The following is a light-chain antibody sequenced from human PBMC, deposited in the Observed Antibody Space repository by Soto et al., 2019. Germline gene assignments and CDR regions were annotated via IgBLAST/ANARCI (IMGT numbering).Light chain of an antibody. CDR3: QQSYSTPRT. V-gene: IGKV1-39*01. Sequence: DIQMTQSPSSLSASVGDRVTITCRASQSISSYLNWYQQKPGKAPKLLIYAAPSLQSGVPSRFSGSGSGTDFTLTISSLQPEDFATYYCQQSYSTPRTFGQATKVDIK. J-gene: IGKJ1*01. CDR2: AAP. CDR1: QSISSY.